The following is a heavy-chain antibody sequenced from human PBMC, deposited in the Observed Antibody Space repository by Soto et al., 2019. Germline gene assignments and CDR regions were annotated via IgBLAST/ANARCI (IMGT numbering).Heavy chain of an antibody. J-gene: IGHJ4*02. CDR3: ARTTAVPNTLRSRYFFDY. V-gene: IGHV4-61*01. CDR1: GGSVSNKTYY. D-gene: IGHD4-17*01. CDR2: VYYSGTT. Sequence: SETLSLTCSVSGGSVSNKTYYWSWIRQPPGKRLGWIGYVYYSGTTNYNPSLKSRVTISVDLSKNQFSLRLSSVTTADTALYYCARTTAVPNTLRSRYFFDYWGQGTLVTVSS.